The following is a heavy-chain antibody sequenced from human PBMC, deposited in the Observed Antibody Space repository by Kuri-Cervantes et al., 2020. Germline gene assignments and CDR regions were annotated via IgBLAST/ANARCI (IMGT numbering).Heavy chain of an antibody. J-gene: IGHJ4*02. D-gene: IGHD3-9*01. Sequence: SETLSLTCTVSGGSISSSSYYWGWIRQPPGKGLEWIGYIYYSGSTNYNPSLKSRVTISVDTSKNQFSLKLSSVTAADTAVYYCARVSFTYDILTGYYPNHFDYWGQGTLVTVSS. CDR3: ARVSFTYDILTGYYPNHFDY. CDR1: GGSISSSSYY. V-gene: IGHV4-61*05. CDR2: IYYSGST.